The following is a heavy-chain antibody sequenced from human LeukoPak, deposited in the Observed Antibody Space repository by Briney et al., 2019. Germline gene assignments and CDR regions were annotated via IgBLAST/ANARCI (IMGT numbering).Heavy chain of an antibody. CDR2: IKQDGSEK. CDR3: ARWYSSSWYGPYYFDY. CDR1: GFTFSSYW. J-gene: IGHJ4*02. Sequence: GGSLRLSCAASGFTFSSYWMSWVRQAPGKGLEWVANIKQDGSEKYYVDSVKGRFTISRDNAKNSLYLQMNSLRAEDTAVYYCARWYSSSWYGPYYFDYWGQGTLVTVST. D-gene: IGHD6-13*01. V-gene: IGHV3-7*01.